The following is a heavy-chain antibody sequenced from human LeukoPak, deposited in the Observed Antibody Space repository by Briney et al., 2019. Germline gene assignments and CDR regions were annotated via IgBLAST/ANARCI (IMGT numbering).Heavy chain of an antibody. CDR2: INPNSGGT. CDR1: GYTFTGYY. Sequence: ASVKVSCKASGYTFTGYYMHWVRQAPGQGLEWMGWINPNSGGTNYAQKFQGRVTMTRDTSISTAYMELSRLRSDDTAVYYCARASGIVVVPATPEYNWFDPWGQGTLVTVSS. CDR3: ARASGIVVVPATPEYNWFDP. D-gene: IGHD2-2*01. J-gene: IGHJ5*02. V-gene: IGHV1-2*02.